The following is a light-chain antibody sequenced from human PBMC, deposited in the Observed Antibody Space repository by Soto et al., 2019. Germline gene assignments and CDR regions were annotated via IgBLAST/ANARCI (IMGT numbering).Light chain of an antibody. J-gene: IGKJ2*01. CDR2: KAF. CDR1: QSIVYSDGNAY. CDR3: MQGTHWPPVT. Sequence: DVVMAQSPLSLPVTLGQPASISCRSSQSIVYSDGNAYLSWFQQRPGQSPRRLIYKAFNRDSGVPDRFSGSGSGSAFNLKISRVEAEDVGVYYCMQGTHWPPVTFGQGTKLEIK. V-gene: IGKV2-30*01.